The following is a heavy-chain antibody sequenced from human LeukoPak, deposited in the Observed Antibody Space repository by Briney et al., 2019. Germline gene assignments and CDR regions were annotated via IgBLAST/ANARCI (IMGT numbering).Heavy chain of an antibody. D-gene: IGHD3-22*01. J-gene: IGHJ4*02. CDR2: INSDGSST. CDR3: ARFYDSSGYYSSGYFDY. Sequence: GGSLRLSCAASGFTFSSYWMHWVRQAPGKGLVWVSRINSDGSSTSYAGSVKGRFTISRDNAKNSLYLQMNSLRAEDTAVYYCARFYDSSGYYSSGYFDYWGQGTLVTVSS. CDR1: GFTFSSYW. V-gene: IGHV3-74*01.